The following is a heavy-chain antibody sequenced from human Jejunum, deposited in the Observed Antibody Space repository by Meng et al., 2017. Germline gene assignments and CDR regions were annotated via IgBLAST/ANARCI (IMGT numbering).Heavy chain of an antibody. V-gene: IGHV4-4*02. CDR1: GGSIESNTW. CDR3: ARADYVRYFDL. Sequence: QVDLKEPGPGLVKPSETLSLTCAVSGGSIESNTWWTWIRQPPGQGLEWIGEVNHSGSTHYNPSLQSRVTISIDNSKNRFSLSLNSVTAADTAIYYCARADYVRYFDLWGRGTLVTVSS. J-gene: IGHJ2*01. CDR2: VNHSGST. D-gene: IGHD3-10*02.